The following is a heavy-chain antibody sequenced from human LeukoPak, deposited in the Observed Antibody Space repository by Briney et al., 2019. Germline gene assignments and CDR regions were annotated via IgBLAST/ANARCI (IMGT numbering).Heavy chain of an antibody. Sequence: GGSLRLSCAPSGFTFDDYAMHWVRQAPGKGLEWVSLISGDVGSTYYADSVKGRFTISRDNRKNSLYLQMNSLRTEYTGWYYCAVTVAAGTAYYGMDVWGQGTTVTVSS. CDR2: ISGDVGST. D-gene: IGHD1-20*01. CDR3: AVTVAAGTAYYGMDV. V-gene: IGHV3-43*02. CDR1: GFTFDDYA. J-gene: IGHJ6*02.